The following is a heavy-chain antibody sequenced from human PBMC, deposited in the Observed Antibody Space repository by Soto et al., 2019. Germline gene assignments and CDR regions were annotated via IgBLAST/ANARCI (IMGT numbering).Heavy chain of an antibody. Sequence: GGSLRLSCAASGFTLRNDGVYWVRQARGKRLEWVAVMSFDGNKKYYVDSVKGRFTISRDNSKSTVYLQMNSLGVEDTAIYYCARVSFDCSGGSCYIFDYWGQGTRVTVS. CDR3: ARVSFDCSGGSCYIFDY. CDR1: GFTLRNDG. D-gene: IGHD2-15*01. CDR2: MSFDGNKK. V-gene: IGHV3-33*01. J-gene: IGHJ4*02.